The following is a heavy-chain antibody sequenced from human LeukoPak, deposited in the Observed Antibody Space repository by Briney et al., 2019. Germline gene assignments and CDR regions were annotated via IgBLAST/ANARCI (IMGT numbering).Heavy chain of an antibody. Sequence: ASVKVSCKASGYTFTSYGISWVRQAPGQGLEWMGWISAYNGNTNYAQKLQGRVTMTTDTSTSTAYMELRSLRSDDTAVYYCARDSRLEILTGRYNAGLIRYHYYGMDVWGQGTTVTVSS. CDR2: ISAYNGNT. CDR1: GYTFTSYG. CDR3: ARDSRLEILTGRYNAGLIRYHYYGMDV. V-gene: IGHV1-18*01. J-gene: IGHJ6*02. D-gene: IGHD3-9*01.